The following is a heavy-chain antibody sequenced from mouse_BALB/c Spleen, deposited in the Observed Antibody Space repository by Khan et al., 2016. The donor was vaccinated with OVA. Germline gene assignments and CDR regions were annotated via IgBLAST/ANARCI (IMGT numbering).Heavy chain of an antibody. J-gene: IGHJ2*01. Sequence: EVQLQESGPELVRPGASVKISCTASGYSFTGYFMNWVMQSHGKSLEWIGRINPHIGETFYNQRFKDKATLTVDESSSTAHMELRSLASEDSAVYYCTRIYRRYFDYWGQGTTLTVSS. CDR3: TRIYRRYFDY. D-gene: IGHD2-3*01. V-gene: IGHV1-20*02. CDR1: GYSFTGYF. CDR2: INPHIGET.